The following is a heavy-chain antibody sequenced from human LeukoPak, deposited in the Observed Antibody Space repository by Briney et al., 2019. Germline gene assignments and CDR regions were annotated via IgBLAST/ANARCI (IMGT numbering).Heavy chain of an antibody. Sequence: ASVKVSCKVSGYTLTELSMHWVRQAPGKGLEWMGGFDPEDGETIYAQKFQGRVTMTEDTSTDTAYVELSSLRSEDTAVYYCATGIPYYYGSGSYYNVMGYWGQGTLVTVSS. V-gene: IGHV1-24*01. D-gene: IGHD3-10*01. J-gene: IGHJ4*02. CDR1: GYTLTELS. CDR2: FDPEDGET. CDR3: ATGIPYYYGSGSYYNVMGY.